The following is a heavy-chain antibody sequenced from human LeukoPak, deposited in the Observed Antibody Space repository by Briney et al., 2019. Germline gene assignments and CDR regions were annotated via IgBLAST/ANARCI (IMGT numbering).Heavy chain of an antibody. CDR1: GFTFDDHG. J-gene: IGHJ4*02. CDR3: ATSIRRITISD. Sequence: GGSLRLSCAASGFTFDDHGLSWVRQAPGKGLEWVSGINWNSGSKRYGASVKGRFTISRDNSMNTLYLQMNGLTTDDTAVYYCATSIRRITISDWGQGALVTVSS. CDR2: INWNSGSK. D-gene: IGHD3-9*01. V-gene: IGHV3-20*04.